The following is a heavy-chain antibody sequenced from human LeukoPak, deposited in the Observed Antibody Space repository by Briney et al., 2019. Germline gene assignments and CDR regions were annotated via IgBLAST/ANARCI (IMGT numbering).Heavy chain of an antibody. Sequence: GGSLRLSCAASGFTFSSYAMSWVRQAPGKGLEWVSAISGSGGSTYYADSVKGRFTFSRDNSKNTLYLQMNSLRAEDTAVYYCAKDLMITFGGVIVDYWGQGTLVTVSS. J-gene: IGHJ4*02. CDR3: AKDLMITFGGVIVDY. CDR1: GFTFSSYA. D-gene: IGHD3-16*02. CDR2: ISGSGGST. V-gene: IGHV3-23*01.